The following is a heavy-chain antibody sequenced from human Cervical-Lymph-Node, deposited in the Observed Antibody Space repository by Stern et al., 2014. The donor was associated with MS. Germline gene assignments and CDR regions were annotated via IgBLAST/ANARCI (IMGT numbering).Heavy chain of an antibody. CDR1: GYTFTNYY. CDR2: INPNGSVT. V-gene: IGHV1-46*01. J-gene: IGHJ4*02. Sequence: DQLLESGPEVKKPGASVMVSCKTSGYTFTNYYIHWVRQAPGQGLECMGIINPNGSVTASAQKFQGRLTMTRDTSTTTVYMRLITLTSEDTAMYYCTRAVGGVGREWGQGTLVFVSS. D-gene: IGHD3-16*01. CDR3: TRAVGGVGRE.